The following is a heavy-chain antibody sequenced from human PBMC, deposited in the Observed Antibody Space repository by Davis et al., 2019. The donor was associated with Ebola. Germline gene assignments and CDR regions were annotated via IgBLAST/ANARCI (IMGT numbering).Heavy chain of an antibody. D-gene: IGHD4-23*01. V-gene: IGHV4-34*01. Sequence: SETLSLTCAVYGVSFSGYYWSWIRQPPGKGLEWIGEINHSGSTNYNPSLKGRVTISVDTSKNQFSLKLTSVTAADTAVYYCARGNLPDYGGHPDSWGQGSLVTVSS. J-gene: IGHJ5*01. CDR1: GVSFSGYY. CDR2: INHSGST. CDR3: ARGNLPDYGGHPDS.